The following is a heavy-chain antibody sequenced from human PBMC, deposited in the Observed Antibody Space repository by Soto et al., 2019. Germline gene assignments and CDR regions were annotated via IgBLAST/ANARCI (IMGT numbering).Heavy chain of an antibody. CDR1: GFTFSSYG. Sequence: QVQLVESGGGVVQPGRSLRLSCAASGFTFSSYGMHWVRQAPGKGLEWVAVISYDGSNKYYADSVKGRFTISRDNSKNTLYLQMNSLRAEDTAVYYCAKAPLYSGSRAEYFQHWGQGTLVTVSS. CDR2: ISYDGSNK. V-gene: IGHV3-30*18. CDR3: AKAPLYSGSRAEYFQH. J-gene: IGHJ1*01. D-gene: IGHD1-26*01.